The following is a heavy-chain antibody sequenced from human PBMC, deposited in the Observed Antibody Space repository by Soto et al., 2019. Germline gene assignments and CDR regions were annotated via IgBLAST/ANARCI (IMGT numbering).Heavy chain of an antibody. Sequence: ASVKVSCKSSGNTFPNYAIHWVRQAPGQRPEWMGWINGGNGNTYYSENFQGRVTFTRDTSASTVYMELSSLRSEDTAVYYCATLGGVYYYDSSGYPPGPYGMDVWG. CDR1: GNTFPNYA. J-gene: IGHJ6*02. CDR3: ATLGGVYYYDSSGYPPGPYGMDV. CDR2: INGGNGNT. D-gene: IGHD3-22*01. V-gene: IGHV1-3*01.